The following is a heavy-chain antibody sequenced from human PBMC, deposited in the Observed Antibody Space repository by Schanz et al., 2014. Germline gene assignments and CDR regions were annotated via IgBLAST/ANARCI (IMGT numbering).Heavy chain of an antibody. CDR3: AKGMGYCSGGRCFHYSYYGMDV. Sequence: VQLVESGGGVVQPGRSLRLSCAASGFTFSTYAMSWVRQAPGKGLEWVSAISGSGGSTYYADSVKGRFTISRDNSENTLYLQMNSLSADDTAVFYCAKGMGYCSGGRCFHYSYYGMDVWGQGTTVTVSS. CDR2: ISGSGGST. V-gene: IGHV3-23*04. D-gene: IGHD2-15*01. J-gene: IGHJ6*02. CDR1: GFTFSTYA.